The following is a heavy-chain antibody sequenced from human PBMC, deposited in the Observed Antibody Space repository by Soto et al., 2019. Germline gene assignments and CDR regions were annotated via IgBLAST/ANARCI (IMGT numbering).Heavy chain of an antibody. J-gene: IGHJ5*02. CDR1: GGSISSGDYY. Sequence: SETLSLTCTVSGGSISSGDYYWSWIRQPPGKGLEWIGYIYYSGSTYYNPSLKSRVTISVDTSKNQFSLKLSSVTAADTAVYYCGSYSSSLFWFDPWGQGTLVTVSS. CDR2: IYYSGST. V-gene: IGHV4-30-4*01. CDR3: GSYSSSLFWFDP. D-gene: IGHD6-6*01.